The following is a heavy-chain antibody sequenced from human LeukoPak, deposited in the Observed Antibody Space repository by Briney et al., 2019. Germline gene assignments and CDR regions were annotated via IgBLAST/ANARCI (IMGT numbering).Heavy chain of an antibody. CDR2: IIPVFGTA. J-gene: IGHJ3*02. V-gene: IGHV1-69*13. CDR1: SRNYA. D-gene: IGHD5-24*01. CDR3: ARDGPTVGWLQNTAFDI. Sequence: SVKVSCKGASRNYAFSWVRQAHGQGLEWMGGIIPVFGTANYAQKFQGRVTITADESTSTAYMELSSLRSEDTAVYYCARDGPTVGWLQNTAFDIWGQGTMVTVSS.